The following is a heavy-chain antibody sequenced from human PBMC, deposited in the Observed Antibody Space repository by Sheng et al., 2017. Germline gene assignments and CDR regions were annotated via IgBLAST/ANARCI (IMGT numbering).Heavy chain of an antibody. CDR3: AELGKSLSYGDYRFPFAI. V-gene: IGHV3-48*03. Sequence: EVRLVDSGGGLVQPGGSLRLSCAASGFTFSNYEMNWVRQAPGKGLEWISYMNIGGTVVNYAGSFRGRFTMSGDKARNSLSLHMNSLRAEDTAVYYCAELGKSLSYGDYRFPFAIWGQGTMVTVSS. D-gene: IGHD4-17*01. CDR1: GFTFSNYE. CDR2: MNIGGTVV. J-gene: IGHJ3*02.